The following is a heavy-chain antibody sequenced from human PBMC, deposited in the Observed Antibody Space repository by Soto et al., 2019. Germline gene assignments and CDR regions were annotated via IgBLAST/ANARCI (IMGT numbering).Heavy chain of an antibody. V-gene: IGHV3-53*01. Sequence: GGSLRLSCAASGFTVSSNYMSWVRQAPGKGLEWVSVIYSGGGTYYADSVKGRFTISRDNSKNTLYLQMNSLRAEDTAVYYCARANRYSGSYYEYYFDYWGQGTLVTVSS. D-gene: IGHD1-26*01. CDR3: ARANRYSGSYYEYYFDY. CDR1: GFTVSSNY. J-gene: IGHJ4*02. CDR2: IYSGGGT.